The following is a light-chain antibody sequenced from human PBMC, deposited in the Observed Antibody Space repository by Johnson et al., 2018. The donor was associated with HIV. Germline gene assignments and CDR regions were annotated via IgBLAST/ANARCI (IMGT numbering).Light chain of an antibody. CDR1: TSNIGNND. CDR2: DNY. V-gene: IGLV1-51*01. CDR3: GTWDTSLSAPYV. J-gene: IGLJ1*01. Sequence: QSVLTQPPSVSAAPGQKVTFSCSGSTSNIGNNDVSWYRHLPGTAPKLLIYDNYKRPSGIPDRFSGSKSGTSATLDIPGLQTGDEADYYCGTWDTSLSAPYVFGTGTKVTVL.